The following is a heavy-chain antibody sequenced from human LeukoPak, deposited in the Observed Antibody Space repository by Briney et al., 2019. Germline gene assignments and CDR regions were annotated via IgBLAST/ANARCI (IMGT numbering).Heavy chain of an antibody. J-gene: IGHJ4*02. Sequence: GGSLRLSCVVSEFTFGNYAMHWVRQAPGRGLEWVSTISGGDGRTFYADSVKGRFTISRDNAKNSLYLQMNSLRAEDTALYYCAKDKTVLKTVYYFDYWGQGTLVTVSS. CDR3: AKDKTVLKTVYYFDY. V-gene: IGHV3-43*02. CDR1: EFTFGNYA. D-gene: IGHD3-10*01. CDR2: ISGGDGRT.